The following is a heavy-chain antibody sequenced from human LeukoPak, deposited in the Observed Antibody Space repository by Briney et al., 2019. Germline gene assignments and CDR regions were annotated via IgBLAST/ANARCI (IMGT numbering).Heavy chain of an antibody. CDR3: AKDFMHYGSGRPYYMDV. CDR1: EFSVGSNY. CDR2: IYSGGST. V-gene: IGHV3-53*05. D-gene: IGHD3-10*01. Sequence: GGSLRLPCAASEFSVGSNYMTWVRQAPGKGLEWGSLIYSGGSTYYADSVKGRFTISRDNSKNTVFLQMNSLRIEDTAMHYCAKDFMHYGSGRPYYMDVWGEGTTVIISS. J-gene: IGHJ6*03.